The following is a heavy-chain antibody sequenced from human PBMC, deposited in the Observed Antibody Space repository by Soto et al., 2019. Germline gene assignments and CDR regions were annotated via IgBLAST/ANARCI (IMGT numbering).Heavy chain of an antibody. CDR2: ISTTSFTI. CDR3: ARDRCFDGSCYSASDF. V-gene: IGHV3-48*02. D-gene: IGHD2-15*01. CDR1: CFSFSTYD. Sequence: VGSLRLSCVASCFSFSTYDMDWVRQAPGKAPEWIAHISTTSFTIYYADSVKGRFTISRDNVRNSLYLEMKSLRDEDTAVYYCARDRCFDGSCYSASDFWGQGIQVTVSS. J-gene: IGHJ4*02.